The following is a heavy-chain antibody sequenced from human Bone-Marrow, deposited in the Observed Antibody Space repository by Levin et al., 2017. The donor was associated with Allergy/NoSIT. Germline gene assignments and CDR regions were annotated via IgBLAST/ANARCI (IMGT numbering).Heavy chain of an antibody. Sequence: AGGSLRLSCAASGFTFSNYVMTWVRQAPVKGLEWVSTIVGSGSSTYYADSVKGRFTISRDNSKNILYLQMNSLRGDDTAVYYCAKDKYDTIGDAFDIWGQGTMVTVSS. CDR2: IVGSGSST. D-gene: IGHD3-9*01. CDR3: AKDKYDTIGDAFDI. V-gene: IGHV3-23*01. CDR1: GFTFSNYV. J-gene: IGHJ3*02.